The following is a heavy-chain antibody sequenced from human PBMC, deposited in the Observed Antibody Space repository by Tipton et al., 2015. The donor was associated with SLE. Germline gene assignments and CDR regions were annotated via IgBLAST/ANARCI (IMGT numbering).Heavy chain of an antibody. CDR2: ISRDGSNT. CDR3: GRGIYSESSVGMDV. Sequence: LSLTCAASGFTFSSHWMHWVRQAPGKGLVWVSRISRDGSNTYYADSVKGRFTISRDNAKNTLYLQIHSLRADDTAVYYCGRGIYSESSVGMDVWGQGTTVTVSS. V-gene: IGHV3-74*01. CDR1: GFTFSSHW. J-gene: IGHJ6*02. D-gene: IGHD3-22*01.